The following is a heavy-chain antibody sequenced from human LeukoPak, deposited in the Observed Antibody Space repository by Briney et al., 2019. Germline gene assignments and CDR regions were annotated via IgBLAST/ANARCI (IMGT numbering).Heavy chain of an antibody. CDR3: ARAKGTVAGTFDY. D-gene: IGHD6-19*01. CDR2: ISSSSSYI. CDR1: GFTFPGYA. Sequence: GGSLTLPCAACGFTFPGYAMSWLPRAPGKGLEWVSSISSSSSYIYYADSVKGRVTISRDNAKNSLYLQMNSLRAEDTAVYYCARAKGTVAGTFDYWGQGTLVTVSS. V-gene: IGHV3-21*01. J-gene: IGHJ4*02.